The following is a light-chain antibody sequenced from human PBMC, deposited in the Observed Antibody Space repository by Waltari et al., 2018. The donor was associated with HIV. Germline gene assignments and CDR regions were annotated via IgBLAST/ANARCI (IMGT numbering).Light chain of an antibody. CDR3: QQYLDWPPWT. Sequence: EIVMTQSPATLSVSPGERVTLPCRASQNIGVNLALYQQRHGQPPRVLIYGASSREPGIPARFSGRGSGTDFSLTITSLESDDSAVYYCQQYLDWPPWTFGQGTKVEI. CDR2: GAS. J-gene: IGKJ1*01. CDR1: QNIGVN. V-gene: IGKV3D-15*01.